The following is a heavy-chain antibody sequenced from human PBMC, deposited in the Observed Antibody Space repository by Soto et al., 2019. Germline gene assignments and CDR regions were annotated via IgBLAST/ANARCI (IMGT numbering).Heavy chain of an antibody. V-gene: IGHV3-23*01. CDR2: LSANGGST. CDR3: AKSKDSSIFGVVIYYFDY. Sequence: GSLRLSCAASGFTFSSFGMNWVRQAPGKGLEWVSSLSANGGSTYYADSVKGRFSISRDNAKNTLFLQMNSLRAEDTAVYYCAKSKDSSIFGVVIYYFDYWGQGNLVTVSS. D-gene: IGHD3-3*01. CDR1: GFTFSSFG. J-gene: IGHJ4*02.